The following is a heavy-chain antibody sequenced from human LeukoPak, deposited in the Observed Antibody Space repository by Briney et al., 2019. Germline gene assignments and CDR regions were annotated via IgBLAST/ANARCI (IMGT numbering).Heavy chain of an antibody. CDR2: IGGSGDKT. Sequence: GGSLRLSCAAYGFIFNINAISWVRQAPGKGLEWVSTIGGSGDKTFYADSVKGRFTISRDKYKNMLHLQMSSLTGEDTALYYCVRRGDASSGWGDHDYWGQGALVTVSS. D-gene: IGHD6-19*01. J-gene: IGHJ4*02. V-gene: IGHV3-23*01. CDR1: GFIFNINA. CDR3: VRRGDASSGWGDHDY.